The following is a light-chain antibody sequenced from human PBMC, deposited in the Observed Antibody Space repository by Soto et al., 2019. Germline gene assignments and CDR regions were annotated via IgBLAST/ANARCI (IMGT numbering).Light chain of an antibody. CDR1: SSDVGSYNL. V-gene: IGLV2-23*01. J-gene: IGLJ1*01. CDR3: CSYAGSSTYV. CDR2: EGS. Sequence: QSVLTQPASVSGSPGQSITISCTGTSSDVGSYNLVSWHQQHPGKAPKLMIYEGSKRPSGVSNRFSGSKSGNTASLTISGLQAEDEADYYCCSYAGSSTYVFGTGTKVTLL.